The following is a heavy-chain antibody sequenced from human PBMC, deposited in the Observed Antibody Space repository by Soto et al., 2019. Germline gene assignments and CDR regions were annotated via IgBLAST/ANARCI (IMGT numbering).Heavy chain of an antibody. CDR1: GGTFSDYA. V-gene: IGHV1-69*13. CDR2: IIPIFGTP. CDR3: AREGVEMATIPSMDD. Sequence: GASVRVSSKASGGTFSDYAISWVRQAPGQGLEWMGGIIPIFGTPNYAQKFQGRVTITADESTSTAYMELSSLRSEDTDVYYCAREGVEMATIPSMDDWGQGTTVTVSS. D-gene: IGHD5-12*01. J-gene: IGHJ6*02.